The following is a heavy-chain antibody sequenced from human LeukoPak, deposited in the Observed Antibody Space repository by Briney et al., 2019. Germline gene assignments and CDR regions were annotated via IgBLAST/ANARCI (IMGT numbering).Heavy chain of an antibody. CDR1: GGSISSYY. J-gene: IGHJ4*02. Sequence: SETLSLTCTVSGGSISSYYWSWIRQPPGKGLEWIGYIYYSGSTNYNPSLKSRVTISVDTSKNQFSLKLSSVTAADTAVYYCARGDIAAAGPIDYWGQGTLVTVSS. CDR3: ARGDIAAAGPIDY. D-gene: IGHD6-13*01. CDR2: IYYSGST. V-gene: IGHV4-59*01.